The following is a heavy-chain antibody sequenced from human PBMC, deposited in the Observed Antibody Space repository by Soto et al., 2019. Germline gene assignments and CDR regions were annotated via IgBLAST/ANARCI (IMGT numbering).Heavy chain of an antibody. Sequence: ASVKVSCKASGYTFTGYYMHWVRQAPGQGLEWMGWINPNSGGTNYAQKFQGRVTMTRDTSISTAYMELSRLRSDDTAVYYCARGVLLWFGELFENWFVDYWGQGTLVTVSS. CDR3: ARGVLLWFGELFENWFVDY. J-gene: IGHJ4*02. CDR1: GYTFTGYY. CDR2: INPNSGGT. D-gene: IGHD3-10*01. V-gene: IGHV1-2*02.